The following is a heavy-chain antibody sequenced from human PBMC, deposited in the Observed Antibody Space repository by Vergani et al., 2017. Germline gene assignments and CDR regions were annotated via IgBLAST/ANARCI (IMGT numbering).Heavy chain of an antibody. V-gene: IGHV1-46*01. Sequence: QVQLVQSGAEVKKPGASVKVSCKASGYTFTSYYMHWVRQAPGQGLEWMGIINPSGGSTSYAQKFQGRVTMTRDTSTSTVYMELSSLRSEDTAVYYCARGDYYDSSGIAALDYWGQGTLVTVSS. D-gene: IGHD3-22*01. CDR2: INPSGGST. J-gene: IGHJ4*02. CDR1: GYTFTSYY. CDR3: ARGDYYDSSGIAALDY.